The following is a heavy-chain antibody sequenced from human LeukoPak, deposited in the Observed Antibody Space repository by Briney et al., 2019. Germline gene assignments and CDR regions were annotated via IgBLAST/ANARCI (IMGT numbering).Heavy chain of an antibody. J-gene: IGHJ6*02. D-gene: IGHD3-10*01. V-gene: IGHV3-23*01. CDR2: ISGSGGST. CDR1: GFTLSSYA. CDR3: AREQWDYYGSGRSKGGMDV. Sequence: GGSLRLSCAASGFTLSSYAMSWVRQAPGKGLEWVSAISGSGGSTYYADSVKGRFTISRDNSKNTLYLQMNSLRAEDTAVYYCAREQWDYYGSGRSKGGMDVWGQGTTVTVSS.